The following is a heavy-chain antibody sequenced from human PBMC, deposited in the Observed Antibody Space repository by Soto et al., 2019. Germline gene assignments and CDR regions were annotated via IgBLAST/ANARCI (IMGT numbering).Heavy chain of an antibody. CDR2: INPHGGST. Sequence: QLVQSGGEVKQPGASVKVSCKAPRDTFTSYYINWVRQAPGQGLEWMGVINPHGGSTAYAQKFKGRVILTRDTSASTVYMEVSSLTSEDTAMYYCARSSGGNFGIIIEGTNWFAPLGQGTLVTVSS. CDR1: RDTFTSYY. D-gene: IGHD1-26*01. V-gene: IGHV1-46*01. CDR3: ARSSGGNFGIIIEGTNWFAP. J-gene: IGHJ5*02.